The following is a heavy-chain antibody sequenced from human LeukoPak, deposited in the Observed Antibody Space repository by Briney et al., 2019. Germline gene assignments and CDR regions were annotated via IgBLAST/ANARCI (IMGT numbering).Heavy chain of an antibody. J-gene: IGHJ6*03. D-gene: IGHD6-19*01. V-gene: IGHV4-39*01. CDR2: YHIGNT. CDR1: GVSIRGDTYY. CDR3: ARLWDSTGLYFYYYMDV. Sequence: SETLSLTCTVSGVSIRGDTYYWGWIRQPPGKGLEWIGNYHIGNTYYNPSLKSRVTISEATSKNQFSLRVNSVTAADTAVYYCARLWDSTGLYFYYYMDVWGEGTTVTVSS.